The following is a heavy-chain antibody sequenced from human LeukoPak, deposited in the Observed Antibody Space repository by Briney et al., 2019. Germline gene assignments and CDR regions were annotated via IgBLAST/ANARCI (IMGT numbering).Heavy chain of an antibody. CDR3: VRGGYTDKWGYYFDF. CDR2: VHPSGST. Sequence: SETLSLTCTVSSGSITSGGYYWSWIRQSAGKGLEWIGRVHPSGSTDYNPSLKSRVTISVDTSKNQFSLKLISVTAADTAVYYCVRGGYTDKWGYYFDFWGQGTLVTVSS. V-gene: IGHV4-61*02. J-gene: IGHJ4*02. CDR1: SGSITSGGYY. D-gene: IGHD3-16*02.